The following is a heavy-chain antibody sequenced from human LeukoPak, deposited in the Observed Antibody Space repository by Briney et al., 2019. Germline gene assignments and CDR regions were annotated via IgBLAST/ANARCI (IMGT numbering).Heavy chain of an antibody. CDR3: ARDIVRHSGYRTFFY. J-gene: IGHJ4*02. CDR1: GLNYCSYA. Sequence: GGPLRLHCGASGLNYCSYAMHGVRPAPGKGLEWVAVISYDGSNKHYADSVKGRFTIYRDNSKSTLYLQMNSLRAEDTAVYYCARDIVRHSGYRTFFYWGQGTLVTVSS. D-gene: IGHD5-12*01. V-gene: IGHV3-30*04. CDR2: ISYDGSNK.